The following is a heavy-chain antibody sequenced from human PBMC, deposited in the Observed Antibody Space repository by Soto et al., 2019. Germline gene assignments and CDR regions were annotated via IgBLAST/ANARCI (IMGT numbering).Heavy chain of an antibody. J-gene: IGHJ2*01. Sequence: QVQLQESGPGLVKPSQTLSLTCTVSGGSISSGGYYWSWIRQHPGKGLEWIGYIYYSGSTYYNPSPKRPVTISGDPSKNQFSLKLSSVTAADTAVYYCARVTLYWYFDLWGRGTLVTVSS. D-gene: IGHD3-16*01. CDR2: IYYSGST. V-gene: IGHV4-31*01. CDR1: GGSISSGGYY. CDR3: ARVTLYWYFDL.